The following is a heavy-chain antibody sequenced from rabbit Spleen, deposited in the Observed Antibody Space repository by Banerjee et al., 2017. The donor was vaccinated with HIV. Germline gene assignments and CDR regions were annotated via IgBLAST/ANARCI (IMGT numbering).Heavy chain of an antibody. CDR1: GFTLSSYR. CDR3: ARDSGSSFSSYGMDL. D-gene: IGHD3-3*01. Sequence: QSLEESGGGLVKPEGSLALTCTASGFTLSSYRMCWFRHPPGKGPEWIACIGAGGTCTTYSATWAKGRFTISKTSSTTVTLQMTSLTAADTATYFCARDSGSSFSSYGMDLWGQGTLVTVS. V-gene: IGHV1S40*01. CDR2: IGAGGTCTT. J-gene: IGHJ6*01.